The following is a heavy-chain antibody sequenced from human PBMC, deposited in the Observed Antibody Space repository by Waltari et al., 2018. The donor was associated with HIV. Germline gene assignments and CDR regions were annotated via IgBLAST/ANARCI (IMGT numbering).Heavy chain of an antibody. J-gene: IGHJ5*02. Sequence: QLQLQQWGAGLLKPSEPLSLTCAVYGGTFSGSSWTAIRQAPGKGLGWSGEINHSGKTNYNPSLKSRLTLSVDTSKNQVSLRMKSVTGADTAIYYCAREKSRASKWYGIFYYDAWGQGTLVSVPS. CDR3: AREKSRASKWYGIFYYDA. CDR2: INHSGKT. V-gene: IGHV4-34*02. D-gene: IGHD2-15*01. CDR1: GGTFSGSS.